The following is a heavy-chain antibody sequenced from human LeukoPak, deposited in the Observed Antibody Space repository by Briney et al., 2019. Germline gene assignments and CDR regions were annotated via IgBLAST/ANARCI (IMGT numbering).Heavy chain of an antibody. J-gene: IGHJ4*02. Sequence: SETLSLTCAVYGGSFSGYYWSWIRQPPGKGLEWIGEINHSGSTNYNPSLKSRATISVDTSKNQFSLKLSSVTAADTAVYYCARGRRFTYYWGQGTLVTVSS. CDR1: GGSFSGYY. D-gene: IGHD3-3*01. CDR2: INHSGST. CDR3: ARGRRFTYY. V-gene: IGHV4-34*01.